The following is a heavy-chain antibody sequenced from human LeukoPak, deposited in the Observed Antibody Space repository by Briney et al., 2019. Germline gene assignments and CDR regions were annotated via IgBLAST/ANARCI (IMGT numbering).Heavy chain of an antibody. CDR3: ARDPTGYDTPPGAFDI. CDR2: IYTSGST. CDR1: GGSISSGSYY. Sequence: PSEALSLTCTVSGGSISSGSYYWSWIRQPAGKGLEWIGRIYTSGSTNYNPSLKSRVTISVDRSKNQFSLKLSSVTAADTAVYYCARDPTGYDTPPGAFDIWGQGTMVTVSS. V-gene: IGHV4-61*02. D-gene: IGHD3-22*01. J-gene: IGHJ3*02.